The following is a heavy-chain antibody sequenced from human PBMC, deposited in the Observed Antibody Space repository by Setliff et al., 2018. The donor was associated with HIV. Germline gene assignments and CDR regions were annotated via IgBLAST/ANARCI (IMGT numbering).Heavy chain of an antibody. D-gene: IGHD3-22*01. CDR1: GFSISSGFF. J-gene: IGHJ5*02. CDR3: ASRIYYYDSNNFLREEGFDP. V-gene: IGHV4-38-2*01. CDR2: IYQSGTT. Sequence: SETLSLTCAVSGFSISSGFFWGWVRQPPGKGLEWIGSIYQSGTTYYNPSLKSRVTISIDTSKNQFSLNLTSVTAADTAVYYCASRIYYYDSNNFLREEGFDPWGQGTLVTVSS.